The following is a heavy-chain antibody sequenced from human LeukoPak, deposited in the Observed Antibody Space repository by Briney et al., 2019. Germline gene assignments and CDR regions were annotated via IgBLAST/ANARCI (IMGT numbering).Heavy chain of an antibody. CDR1: GGSLSIYY. V-gene: IGHV4-59*08. J-gene: IGHJ5*02. CDR2: INHSGST. Sequence: SETLSLTCTVSGGSLSIYYWNWIRQPPGKGLEWIGEINHSGSTYYNPSLKSRVTISVDTSKNQFSLKVSSVSAADTAVYYCARAYSSSWYWNWCDPWGQGTLVTVSS. CDR3: ARAYSSSWYWNWCDP. D-gene: IGHD6-13*01.